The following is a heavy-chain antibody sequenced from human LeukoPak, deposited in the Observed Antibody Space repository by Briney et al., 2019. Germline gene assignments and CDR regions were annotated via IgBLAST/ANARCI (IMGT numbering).Heavy chain of an antibody. CDR3: AKAILRSPRSPAGY. CDR2: ISGNTGST. V-gene: IGHV3-23*01. CDR1: GFTFSSYA. D-gene: IGHD3-3*01. Sequence: PGGSLRLSCGASGFTFSSYAMSWVRQAPGKGLEWVSGISGNTGSTYYADSVKGRFTISRDNSKNTLYLQMNSLRAEDTAVYYCAKAILRSPRSPAGYWGQGTLVTVSS. J-gene: IGHJ4*02.